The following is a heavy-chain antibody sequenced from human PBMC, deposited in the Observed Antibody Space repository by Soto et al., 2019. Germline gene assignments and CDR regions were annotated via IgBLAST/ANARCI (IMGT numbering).Heavy chain of an antibody. CDR2: ISGSGQST. V-gene: IGHV3-23*01. D-gene: IGHD3-3*01. CDR3: AKDASSGITSFDL. Sequence: WGTLRLSCGVSGFTVTSNGVSWVRQAPGKGLEWVSAISGSGQSTYYADSVKGRFTISRDNSKNTLYLQMNSLRAEDTALYYCAKDASSGITSFDLWGRGTLVTVSS. J-gene: IGHJ2*01. CDR1: GFTVTSNG.